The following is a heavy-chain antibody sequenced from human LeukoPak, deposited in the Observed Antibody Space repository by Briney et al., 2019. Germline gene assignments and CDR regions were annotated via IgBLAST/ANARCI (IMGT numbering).Heavy chain of an antibody. CDR3: ARAGHYLRAFDI. V-gene: IGHV4-61*01. Sequence: SETLSLTCTVSGYSISSGYYWGWIRQPPGKGLEWFGYIYYSGSTNYNPSLKSRVTISVDTSKNQFSLKLSSVTAADTAVYYCARAGHYLRAFDIWGQGTMVTVSS. CDR1: GYSISSGYY. CDR2: IYYSGST. J-gene: IGHJ3*02. D-gene: IGHD3-3*01.